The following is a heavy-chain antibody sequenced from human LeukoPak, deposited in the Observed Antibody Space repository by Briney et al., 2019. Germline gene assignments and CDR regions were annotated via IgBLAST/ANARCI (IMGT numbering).Heavy chain of an antibody. CDR3: AKLYYYDSSGYYYPPGAFDI. V-gene: IGHV3-23*01. CDR2: ISGSGGST. J-gene: IGHJ3*02. D-gene: IGHD3-22*01. Sequence: GGSQRLSCAASGFTFSSYAMSWVRQAPGKGLEWVSAISGSGGSTYYADSVKGRFTISRDNSKNTLYLQMNSLRAEDTAVYYCAKLYYYDSSGYYYPPGAFDIWGQGTMVTVSS. CDR1: GFTFSSYA.